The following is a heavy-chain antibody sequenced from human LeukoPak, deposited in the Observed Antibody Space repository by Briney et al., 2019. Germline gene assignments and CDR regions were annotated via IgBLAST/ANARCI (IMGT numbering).Heavy chain of an antibody. CDR3: ARGYSSSSNDY. Sequence: ASVKLSCKASGYTFTGYYMHWVRQAPGQGLEWMGKINHNSGGTNYAQTFQGRVTMTRDTSISTAYMELSRLRSDDTAVYYCARGYSSSSNDYWGQGTLVTVSS. CDR2: INHNSGGT. V-gene: IGHV1-2*02. D-gene: IGHD6-13*01. J-gene: IGHJ4*02. CDR1: GYTFTGYY.